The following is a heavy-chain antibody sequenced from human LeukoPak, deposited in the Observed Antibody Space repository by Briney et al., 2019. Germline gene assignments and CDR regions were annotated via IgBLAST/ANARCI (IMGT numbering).Heavy chain of an antibody. J-gene: IGHJ4*02. CDR3: ARVDSSGWYRDY. V-gene: IGHV3-30*03. CDR2: ISYDGSNK. D-gene: IGHD6-19*01. CDR1: GFTFSSYG. Sequence: PGGSLRLSCAASGFTFSSYGMHWVRQAPGKGLEWVAVISYDGSNKYYVDSVKGRFTISRDNAKNSLYLQMNSLRAEDTAVYYCARVDSSGWYRDYWGQGTLVTVSS.